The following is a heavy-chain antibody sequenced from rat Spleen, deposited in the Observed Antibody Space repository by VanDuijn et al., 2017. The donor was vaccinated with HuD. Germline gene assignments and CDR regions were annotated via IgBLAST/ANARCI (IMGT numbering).Heavy chain of an antibody. CDR3: ASYQAEGTEGLGVMDA. J-gene: IGHJ4*01. CDR2: ISYEGSST. D-gene: IGHD1-11*01. V-gene: IGHV5-22*01. Sequence: EVQLMESGGGLVQPGRSMKLSCAASGLSFSNYDMAWVRQAPKKGLEWVASISYEGSSTYYGDSVKGRFTISRDNAKSTLYLQMNSLRSEDTATYYCASYQAEGTEGLGVMDAWGQGASVTVSS. CDR1: GLSFSNYD.